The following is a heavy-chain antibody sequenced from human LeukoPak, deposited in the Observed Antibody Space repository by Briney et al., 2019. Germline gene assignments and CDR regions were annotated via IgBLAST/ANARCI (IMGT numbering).Heavy chain of an antibody. D-gene: IGHD4-23*01. Sequence: GGSLRLSCAASGFTFSSYAMHWVRQAPGKGLEWVAVISYDGSNKYCADSVKGRFTISRDNSKNTLYLQMNSLRAEDTAVYYCARDRGGDYWGQGTLVTVSS. J-gene: IGHJ4*02. CDR3: ARDRGGDY. CDR1: GFTFSSYA. CDR2: ISYDGSNK. V-gene: IGHV3-30-3*01.